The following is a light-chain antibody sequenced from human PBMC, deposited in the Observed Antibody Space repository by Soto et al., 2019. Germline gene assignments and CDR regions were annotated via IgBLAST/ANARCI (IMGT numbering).Light chain of an antibody. J-gene: IGKJ5*01. V-gene: IGKV3-11*01. CDR2: DAY. Sequence: EVVLTQSPVTLSLSPGERATLSCRASQSFRGLLAWYQQKPGQAPRLLIYDAYNRATVIPPRFSGSGSGTDFTLTISSLEPEDSAVYYCQQRHMWPITFGQGTRLEI. CDR3: QQRHMWPIT. CDR1: QSFRGL.